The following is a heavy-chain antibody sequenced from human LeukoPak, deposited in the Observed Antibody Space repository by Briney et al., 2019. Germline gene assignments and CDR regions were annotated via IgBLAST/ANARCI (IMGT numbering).Heavy chain of an antibody. V-gene: IGHV1-69*01. Sequence: SVKVSCKASGGTFSSYAISWVRQAPGQGLEWMGGIIPIFGTANYAQKFQGRVTITADESTSTAYMELSSLRSEDTAVYYCASSGAAALTYYYYYYYMDVWGKGTTVTISS. J-gene: IGHJ6*03. CDR1: GGTFSSYA. CDR2: IIPIFGTA. D-gene: IGHD6-13*01. CDR3: ASSGAAALTYYYYYYYMDV.